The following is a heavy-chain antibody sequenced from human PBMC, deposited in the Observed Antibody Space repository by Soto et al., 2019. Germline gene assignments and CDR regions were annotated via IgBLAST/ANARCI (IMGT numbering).Heavy chain of an antibody. CDR3: AREYGMDV. V-gene: IGHV1-18*01. Sequence: GASVKVSCKASGYSFHTYAISWVHQAPGQGLEWVGWISGYNGNTNYAQKFQGRVTLTRDTSTKTAFMELRSLTGDDTAVYYCAREYGMDVWGQGTTVTVSS. J-gene: IGHJ6*02. CDR1: GYSFHTYA. CDR2: ISGYNGNT.